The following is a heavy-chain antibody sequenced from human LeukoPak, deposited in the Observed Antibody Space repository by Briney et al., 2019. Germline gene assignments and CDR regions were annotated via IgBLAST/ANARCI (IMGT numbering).Heavy chain of an antibody. CDR3: ATVYDSSGYYPF. J-gene: IGHJ4*02. D-gene: IGHD3-22*01. Sequence: PSETLSLTCAVYGGSFSGYYCSWIRQPPGKGLEWIGEINHSGGTNYNPSLKSRVTISVDTSKNQFSLKLSSVTAADAAVYYCATVYDSSGYYPFWGLGTLVTVSS. CDR1: GGSFSGYY. CDR2: INHSGGT. V-gene: IGHV4-34*01.